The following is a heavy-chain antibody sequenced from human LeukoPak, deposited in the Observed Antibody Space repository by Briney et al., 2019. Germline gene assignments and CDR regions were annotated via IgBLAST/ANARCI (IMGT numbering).Heavy chain of an antibody. Sequence: PGGSLRLSCAASGFTFSSYSMNWVRQAPGKGLEWVSSISSSSSYIYYADSVKGRFTISRDNSKNTLYLQMNSLRAEDTAVYYCAKDSRVVVTNYLDYWGQGTLVTVSS. V-gene: IGHV3-21*01. D-gene: IGHD3-22*01. J-gene: IGHJ4*02. CDR3: AKDSRVVVTNYLDY. CDR2: ISSSSSYI. CDR1: GFTFSSYS.